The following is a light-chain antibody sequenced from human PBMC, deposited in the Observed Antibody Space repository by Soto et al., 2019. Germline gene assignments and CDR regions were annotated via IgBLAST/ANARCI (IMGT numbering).Light chain of an antibody. Sequence: DIVMTQSPDSLAVSLGERATINCKSSQSVLYSSNNKNYLAWYQQKPGQPPKLLIYWASTRYSGVPDRFSGSGSGTDFTLTISSLQAEDVAVYYCQQYYSTPQAFGQGTKVEIK. V-gene: IGKV4-1*01. CDR1: QSVLYSSNNKNY. J-gene: IGKJ1*01. CDR2: WAS. CDR3: QQYYSTPQA.